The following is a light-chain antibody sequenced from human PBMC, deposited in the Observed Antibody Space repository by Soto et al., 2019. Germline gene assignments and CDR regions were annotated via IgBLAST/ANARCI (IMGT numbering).Light chain of an antibody. Sequence: DVVMTQSPLSLSVTLGQPASISCRSSQGLVYSDGNTFLNWFHQRPGQSPRRLIYQVSNRDSGVPDRFSGSGSGTDYTLTISRVEAEDVGIYYCVQGTHWPWTFGLGTKVEIK. CDR2: QVS. CDR1: QGLVYSDGNTF. CDR3: VQGTHWPWT. J-gene: IGKJ1*01. V-gene: IGKV2-30*01.